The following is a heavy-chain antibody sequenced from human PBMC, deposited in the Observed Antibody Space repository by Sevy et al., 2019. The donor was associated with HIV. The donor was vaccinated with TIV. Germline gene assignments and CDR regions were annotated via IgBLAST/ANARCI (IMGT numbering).Heavy chain of an antibody. J-gene: IGHJ5*02. D-gene: IGHD3-22*01. CDR2: ISRTPATT. V-gene: IGHV3-48*02. Sequence: RGSLRLSCKTSGFTFSTYAMHWVRQAPGKGLEWVASISRTPATTYYADSVRDRFTISRDNAKNSVYLEMNSLRDEDTAVYYCAREAYYYDSREANWFDPWGQGTLVTVSS. CDR1: GFTFSTYA. CDR3: AREAYYYDSREANWFDP.